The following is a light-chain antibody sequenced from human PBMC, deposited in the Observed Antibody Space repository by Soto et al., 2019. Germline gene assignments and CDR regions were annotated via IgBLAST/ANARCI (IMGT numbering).Light chain of an antibody. CDR3: QSYDNSLSGPV. CDR1: SSNIGAGID. V-gene: IGLV1-40*01. CDR2: ANT. Sequence: QSVLTQPPSVSGAPGQRVTISCTGSSSNIGAGIDVHWYQKFPGTAPKLLIYANTHRPSGVPDRFSGSKSGTSASLAITGLQAEDEADYYCQSYDNSLSGPVFGGGTKLTVL. J-gene: IGLJ2*01.